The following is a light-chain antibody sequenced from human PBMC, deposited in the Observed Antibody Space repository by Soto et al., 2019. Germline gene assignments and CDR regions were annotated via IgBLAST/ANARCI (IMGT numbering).Light chain of an antibody. J-gene: IGKJ4*01. CDR3: QQLRMYPST. CDR2: RTS. V-gene: IGKV1-5*03. CDR1: QSISSW. Sequence: DIQMTQSPSTLSASVGDRVIITCRASQSISSWMAWYQQKPGKAPQLLISRTSSLRTGVPSRFSGSGSGTDFALTITSLQAEDFATYYCQQLRMYPSTFGGGTKVDIK.